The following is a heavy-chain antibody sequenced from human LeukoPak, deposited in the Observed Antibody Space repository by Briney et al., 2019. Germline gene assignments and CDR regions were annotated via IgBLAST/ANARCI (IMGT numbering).Heavy chain of an antibody. CDR1: GFTFSAYS. CDR2: ITSSSDSI. Sequence: GGSLRLSCATSGFTFSAYSMIWVRQTPGKGLECLSYITSSSDSIHYADSVRGRFTVSRDNAKNSLYLQMNSLRDEDTAVYYCAEGGAVVPAAMPQVLWGQGTLVTVSS. V-gene: IGHV3-48*02. J-gene: IGHJ4*02. CDR3: AEGGAVVPAAMPQVL. D-gene: IGHD2-2*01.